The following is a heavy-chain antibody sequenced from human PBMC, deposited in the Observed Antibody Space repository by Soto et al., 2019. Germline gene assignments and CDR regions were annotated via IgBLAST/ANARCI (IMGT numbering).Heavy chain of an antibody. D-gene: IGHD6-6*01. Sequence: RLSCAVSGFIFSRYSMNWVRQAPGKGLEWVSSIGTSGSYIYDTDSVKGRFTISRDNTKDSLYLQMDSLRVEDTAMYFCVRDEGNSDSSAAFYWGQGTRVTVSS. CDR2: IGTSGSYI. CDR3: VRDEGNSDSSAAFY. V-gene: IGHV3-21*01. CDR1: GFIFSRYS. J-gene: IGHJ4*02.